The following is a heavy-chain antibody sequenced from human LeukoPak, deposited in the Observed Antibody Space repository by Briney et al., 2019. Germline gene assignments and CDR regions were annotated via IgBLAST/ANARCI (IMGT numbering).Heavy chain of an antibody. CDR2: INHNGNVN. CDR3: ARGGGLDV. V-gene: IGHV3-7*03. D-gene: IGHD3-16*01. CDR1: GFTFSSYW. J-gene: IGHJ6*02. Sequence: GGSLRLSCAASGFTFSSYWMNWTRQAPGKGLEWAASINHNGNVNYYVDTVKGRFTISRDNAKNSLYLQMSNLRAEDTAVYFCARGGGLDVWGQGATVTVSS.